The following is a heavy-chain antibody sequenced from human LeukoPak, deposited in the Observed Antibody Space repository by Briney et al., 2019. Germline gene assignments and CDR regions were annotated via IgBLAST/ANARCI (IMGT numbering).Heavy chain of an antibody. V-gene: IGHV4-59*08. CDR3: ARQNIAAAGGWFDP. D-gene: IGHD6-13*01. J-gene: IGHJ5*02. Sequence: SETLSLTCSVSGGSISSYYWSWIRQPPGKGLEWIGYIYYSGSTNYNPSLKSRVTISVDTSKNQFCLKLSSVTAADTAVYYCARQNIAAAGGWFDPWGQGTLVTVSS. CDR1: GGSISSYY. CDR2: IYYSGST.